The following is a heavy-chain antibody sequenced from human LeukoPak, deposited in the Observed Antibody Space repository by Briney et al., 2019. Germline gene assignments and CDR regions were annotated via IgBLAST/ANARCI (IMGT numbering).Heavy chain of an antibody. D-gene: IGHD1-26*01. CDR3: ARGARGSYSY. CDR1: GGSISSSGYS. J-gene: IGHJ4*02. CDR2: IYYSGST. V-gene: IGHV4-61*05. Sequence: SETLSLTCTVSGGSISSSGYSWAWIRQPPGKGLEWIGYIYYSGSTNYNPSLKSRVTISVDTSKNQFSLKLSSVTAADTAVYYCARGARGSYSYWGQGTLVTVSS.